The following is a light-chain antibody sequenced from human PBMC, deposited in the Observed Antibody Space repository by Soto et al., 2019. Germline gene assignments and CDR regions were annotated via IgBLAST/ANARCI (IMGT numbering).Light chain of an antibody. CDR3: QQRSNWPRLT. Sequence: EIVLTQSPATLSLSPGERATLSCRASQIVSSYLAWYQHKPGQAPRLLIYDASNRATGIPARFSGSGSGTDFTLTISSLEPEDFSVYYCQQRSNWPRLTFGGGTKVEIK. CDR1: QIVSSY. CDR2: DAS. J-gene: IGKJ4*01. V-gene: IGKV3-11*01.